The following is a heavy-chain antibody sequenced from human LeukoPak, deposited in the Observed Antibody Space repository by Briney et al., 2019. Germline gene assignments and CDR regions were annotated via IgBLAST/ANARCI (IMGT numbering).Heavy chain of an antibody. J-gene: IGHJ4*02. CDR3: ARVPITGDIFDY. CDR1: GGSVSSGSYY. V-gene: IGHV4-61*02. Sequence: NPSETLSLTCTVSGGSVSSGSYYWSWIRQPAGKGLEWIGRIYTSGSTNYNPSLKSRVTISADTSKNQFSLKLSSVTAADTAVYYCARVPITGDIFDYWGQGTLVTVSS. D-gene: IGHD7-27*01. CDR2: IYTSGST.